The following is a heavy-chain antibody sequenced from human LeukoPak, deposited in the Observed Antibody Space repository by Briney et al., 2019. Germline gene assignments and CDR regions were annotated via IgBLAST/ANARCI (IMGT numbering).Heavy chain of an antibody. Sequence: TSVKVFCKASGYTFTGYYMHWVRQAPGQGLEWMGIINPSGGSTSYAQKFQGRVTMTRDMSTSTVYMELSSLRSEDTAVYYCARDGQWLVPLYYFDYWGQGTLVTVSS. D-gene: IGHD6-19*01. V-gene: IGHV1-46*01. CDR3: ARDGQWLVPLYYFDY. J-gene: IGHJ4*02. CDR1: GYTFTGYY. CDR2: INPSGGST.